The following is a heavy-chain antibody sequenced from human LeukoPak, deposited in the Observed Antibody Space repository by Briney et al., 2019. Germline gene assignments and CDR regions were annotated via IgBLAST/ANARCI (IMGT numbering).Heavy chain of an antibody. CDR2: IYYSGST. V-gene: IGHV4-39*01. J-gene: IGHJ4*02. Sequence: SETLSLTCTVSGGSISSSSYYWGWIRQPPGKGLEWIGSIYYSGSTYYNPSLKSRVTISVDTSKNQFSLKLSSVTAADTAVYYCARSKLMYYYDXPTDYWGQGTLVTVSS. CDR3: ARSKLMYYYDXPTDY. CDR1: GGSISSSSYY. D-gene: IGHD3-22*01.